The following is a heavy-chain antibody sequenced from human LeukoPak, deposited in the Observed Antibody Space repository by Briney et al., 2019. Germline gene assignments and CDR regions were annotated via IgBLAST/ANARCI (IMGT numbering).Heavy chain of an antibody. D-gene: IGHD1-26*01. J-gene: IGHJ4*02. Sequence: PGGSLRLSCSASGFNVSSSFMSWVRQAPGRGLEWVSVIHSGGSTFYTDSVKGRFTISRDNSRNTLYLQMNSLRVEDTAMYYCASEPRRVGTTTAYWGQGTLVTVSS. CDR2: IHSGGST. V-gene: IGHV3-53*01. CDR1: GFNVSSSF. CDR3: ASEPRRVGTTTAY.